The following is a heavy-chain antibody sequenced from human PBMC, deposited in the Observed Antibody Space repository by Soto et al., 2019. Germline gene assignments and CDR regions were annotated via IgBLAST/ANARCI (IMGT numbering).Heavy chain of an antibody. Sequence: QVQLQESGPGLVKPSQTLSLTCTVSGDSLSRADYCWSWIRQAPGKGLEWIGYICYSGSTYHNPSLKSQTSMSVDTSKKQYSVTWTSVTAADTVVYYCAREESGLFDYWGQGRLVAVSS. V-gene: IGHV4-30-4*08. J-gene: IGHJ4*02. D-gene: IGHD5-12*01. CDR3: AREESGLFDY. CDR2: ICYSGST. CDR1: GDSLSRADYC.